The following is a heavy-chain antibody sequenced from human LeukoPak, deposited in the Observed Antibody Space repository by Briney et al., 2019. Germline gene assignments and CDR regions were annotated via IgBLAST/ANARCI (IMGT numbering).Heavy chain of an antibody. CDR2: INPNSGGT. D-gene: IGHD3-10*01. J-gene: IGHJ6*02. Sequence: ASVKVSCKASGYTFTGYHMHWVRHAPGPGLEWMGRINPNSGGTNYAQKFQGRVTMTRDTSISTAYMELSRLRSDDTAVYYCARDVGDYYGSGTYYGMDVWGQGTTVTVSS. CDR1: GYTFTGYH. CDR3: ARDVGDYYGSGTYYGMDV. V-gene: IGHV1-2*02.